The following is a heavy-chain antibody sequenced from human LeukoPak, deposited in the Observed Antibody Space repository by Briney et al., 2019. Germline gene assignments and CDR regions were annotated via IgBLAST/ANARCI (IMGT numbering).Heavy chain of an antibody. CDR1: RAPTKHYH. J-gene: IGHJ3*02. V-gene: IGHV4-59*01. D-gene: IGHD3-16*01. Sequence: SQTLSLTCTNHRAPTKHYHATMTPQPPRKHLQSTAHTHYSCSTNYNPSLKTRVTISVDTSKNQSSLKLSSATAAATAVYYCARASPGGDAFDIWGQGTMVTVSS. CDR2: THYSCST. CDR3: ARASPGGDAFDI.